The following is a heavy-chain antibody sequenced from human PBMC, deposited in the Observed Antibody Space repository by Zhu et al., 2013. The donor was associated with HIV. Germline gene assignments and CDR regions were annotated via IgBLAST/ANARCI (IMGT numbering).Heavy chain of an antibody. CDR3: AGLMDV. Sequence: QVQLVQSGAEVKKPGASVKVSCKASGYTFTSYAMHWVRQAPGQRLEWMGWINAGNGNTKYSQKFQGRVTITRDTSASTAYMELSSLRFRTPYSNFIAGLMDVWGQGTTVTVSS. J-gene: IGHJ6*02. V-gene: IGHV1-3*01. CDR1: GYTFTSYA. CDR2: INAGNGNT. D-gene: IGHD6-13*01.